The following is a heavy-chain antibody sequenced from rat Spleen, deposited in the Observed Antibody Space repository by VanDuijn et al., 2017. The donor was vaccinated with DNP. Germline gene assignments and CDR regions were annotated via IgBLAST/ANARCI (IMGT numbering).Heavy chain of an antibody. CDR3: VTESGGVSD. CDR2: LNNDSSTI. CDR1: GFSFTDYW. Sequence: EVKLVESGGGLVQPGSPWKLSCAASGFSFTDYWKGWVREAPRTGLLCIGELNNDSSTINYIPSLKDKVTISRDNPQNTLVLHMSKRGSEYTVIYSCVTESGGVSDWGQGTLVTVSS. J-gene: IGHJ3*01. V-gene: IGHV4-2*01. D-gene: IGHD4-4*01.